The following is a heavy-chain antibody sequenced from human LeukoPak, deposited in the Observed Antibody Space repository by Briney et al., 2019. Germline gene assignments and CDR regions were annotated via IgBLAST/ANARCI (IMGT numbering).Heavy chain of an antibody. CDR3: ARSIAVAATNRYRYAY. Sequence: ASVKVSCKASGYTFTSYAMNWVRQAPGQGLEWMGWINTNTGNPTYAQGFTGRFVFSLDISVSTAYLQISSLKAEDTAVYYCARSIAVAATNRYRYAYWGQGTLVTVSS. CDR2: INTNTGNP. D-gene: IGHD6-19*01. V-gene: IGHV7-4-1*02. J-gene: IGHJ4*02. CDR1: GYTFTSYA.